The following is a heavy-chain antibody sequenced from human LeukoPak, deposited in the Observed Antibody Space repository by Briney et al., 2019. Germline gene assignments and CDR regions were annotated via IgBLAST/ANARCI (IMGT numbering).Heavy chain of an antibody. V-gene: IGHV3-7*01. Sequence: GGSLRLSCAASGFTFSSYWMNWARQAPGKGLEWVASINHNGNVNYYEDSVKGRFTISRDNAKNSLYLQMNSLRAEDTAVYYCARGKYYDFWSGFRPQNHYYYYYGMDVWGQGTTVTVSS. CDR2: INHNGNVN. D-gene: IGHD3-3*01. J-gene: IGHJ6*02. CDR3: ARGKYYDFWSGFRPQNHYYYYYGMDV. CDR1: GFTFSSYW.